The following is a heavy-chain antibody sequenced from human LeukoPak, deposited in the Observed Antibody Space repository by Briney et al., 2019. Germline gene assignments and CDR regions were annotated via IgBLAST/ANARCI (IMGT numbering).Heavy chain of an antibody. CDR3: ARDGELLPPTHFDY. D-gene: IGHD2-15*01. V-gene: IGHV3-21*01. Sequence: GGSLRLSCAASGFTFSSYSMNGVRQAPGKGLEGVSSVSSSSSYIYYADSVKGRFTISRDNAKNSLYVQVNSLRAEDTAVYYCARDGELLPPTHFDYWGQGTLVTVSS. J-gene: IGHJ4*02. CDR2: VSSSSSYI. CDR1: GFTFSSYS.